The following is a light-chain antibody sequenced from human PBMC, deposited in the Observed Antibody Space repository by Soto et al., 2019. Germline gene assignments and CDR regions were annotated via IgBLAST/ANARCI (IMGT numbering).Light chain of an antibody. CDR3: QQYGSSPLT. Sequence: EIVLTQSPGTLSLSPGERATLSCRASQSVSSSYLAWYQQQPGQAPRLLIYGASSRATGIPDRFSGSGSGKDFTLTISRLEPEDFAVYYYQQYGSSPLTFGGGTKVEIK. CDR2: GAS. V-gene: IGKV3-20*01. CDR1: QSVSSSY. J-gene: IGKJ4*01.